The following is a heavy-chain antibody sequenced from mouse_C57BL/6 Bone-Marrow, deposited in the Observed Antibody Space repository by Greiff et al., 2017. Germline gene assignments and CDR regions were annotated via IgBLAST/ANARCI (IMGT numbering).Heavy chain of an antibody. D-gene: IGHD1-1*01. CDR1: GFTFSDFY. V-gene: IGHV7-1*01. Sequence: EVNVVESGGGLVQSGRSLRLSCATSGFTFSDFYMEWVRQAPGKGLEWIAASRNKANDYTTEYSASVKGRFIVSRDTSQSILYLQMNALRAEDTAIYYCARDARGLYGSSYSWYFDVWGTGTTVTVSS. CDR2: SRNKANDYTT. CDR3: ARDARGLYGSSYSWYFDV. J-gene: IGHJ1*03.